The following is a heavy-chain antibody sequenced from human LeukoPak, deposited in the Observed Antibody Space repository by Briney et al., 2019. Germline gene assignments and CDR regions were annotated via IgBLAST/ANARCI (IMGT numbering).Heavy chain of an antibody. CDR2: INPSGGST. D-gene: IGHD3-10*01. Sequence: ASVKVSCKASGYTFTSYYMHWVRQAPGQGLEWMGIINPSGGSTSYAQKFQGRVTMTRDMSTSTVYMELSSLRSEDTAVYYCARVILWFGEPQFVDYWGQGTLVTVSS. CDR3: ARVILWFGEPQFVDY. CDR1: GYTFTSYY. V-gene: IGHV1-46*01. J-gene: IGHJ4*02.